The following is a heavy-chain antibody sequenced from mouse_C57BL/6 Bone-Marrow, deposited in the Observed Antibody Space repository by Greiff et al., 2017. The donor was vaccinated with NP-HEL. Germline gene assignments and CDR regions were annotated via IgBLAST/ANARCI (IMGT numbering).Heavy chain of an antibody. D-gene: IGHD4-1*01. CDR1: GFNIKDDY. CDR2: IDPENGDT. CDR3: TTAELGQDY. J-gene: IGHJ2*01. V-gene: IGHV14-4*01. Sequence: EVQLQQSGAELVRPGASVKLSCTASGFNIKDDYMHWVKQRPEQGLEWIGWIDPENGDTEYASKFQGKATITADTSSNTAYLQLSSLTSEDTAVYYCTTAELGQDYWGQGTTLTVSS.